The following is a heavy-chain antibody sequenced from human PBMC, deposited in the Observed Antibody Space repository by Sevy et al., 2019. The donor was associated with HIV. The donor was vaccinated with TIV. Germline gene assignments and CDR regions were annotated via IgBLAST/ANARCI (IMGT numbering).Heavy chain of an antibody. D-gene: IGHD3-22*01. Sequence: GGYLRLSCAASGFTFSSYSMNWVRQAPGKGLEWVSSISSSSSYIYYADSVKGRFTISRDNAKNSLYLQMNSLRAEDTAVYYCASSAYYYDSSGYYSTYYFDYWGQGTLVTVSS. V-gene: IGHV3-21*01. CDR2: ISSSSSYI. CDR3: ASSAYYYDSSGYYSTYYFDY. CDR1: GFTFSSYS. J-gene: IGHJ4*02.